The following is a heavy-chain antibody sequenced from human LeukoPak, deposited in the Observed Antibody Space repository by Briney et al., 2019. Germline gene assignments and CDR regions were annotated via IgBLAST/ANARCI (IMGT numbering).Heavy chain of an antibody. D-gene: IGHD4-17*01. J-gene: IGHJ3*02. V-gene: IGHV3-23*01. CDR3: SSDPNGDYVGAFDM. Sequence: PGGSLRLSCVDSGFTFSSYAVTWVRQAPGKGLEWVSSITGSGYTYYADSVKGRFTVSRDNSKNTLFLQMNDLRAEDTSLYYCSSDPNGDYVGAFDMWGPGTMVTVAS. CDR1: GFTFSSYA. CDR2: ITGSGYT.